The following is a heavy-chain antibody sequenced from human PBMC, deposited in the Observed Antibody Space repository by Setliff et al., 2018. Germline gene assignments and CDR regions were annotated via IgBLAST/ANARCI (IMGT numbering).Heavy chain of an antibody. CDR2: IYTSGTT. D-gene: IGHD5-12*01. Sequence: SETLSLTCSVSGGSISSGSYYWTWIRQPAGKGLEWIGHIYTSGTTNYNPSLKSRVTMSVDTSKNQFSLKLSSVTATDTAVYFCATMGAGDSGYYLAYFHHWGQGTLVTVSS. CDR3: ATMGAGDSGYYLAYFHH. CDR1: GGSISSGSYY. J-gene: IGHJ1*01. V-gene: IGHV4-61*09.